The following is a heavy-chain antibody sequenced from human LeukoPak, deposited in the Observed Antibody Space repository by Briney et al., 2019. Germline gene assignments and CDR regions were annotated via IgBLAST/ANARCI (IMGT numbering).Heavy chain of an antibody. Sequence: GALRLSCAASGFTFSDYYMSWFRQAPGRGLEWVSYISSSGSTIYYADSVKGRFTISRDNSKNTLYLQMNSLRAEDTAVYYCARVRDAYNYFHYWGQGTLVTVSS. V-gene: IGHV3-11*04. CDR1: GFTFSDYY. CDR3: ARVRDAYNYFHY. J-gene: IGHJ4*02. CDR2: ISSSGSTI. D-gene: IGHD2-2*01.